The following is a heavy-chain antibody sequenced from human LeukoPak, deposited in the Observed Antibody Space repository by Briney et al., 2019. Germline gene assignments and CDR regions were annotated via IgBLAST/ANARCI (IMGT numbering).Heavy chain of an antibody. Sequence: SETLSLTCSVSGDSISYFYWSWIRQAAGKGLEWIGRISGSGSTDYNPSLKSRVTMSVDTSKNQFSLKLSSVTAADTAVYYCARSGGSGGVGFDYWGQGTLVTVSS. CDR2: ISGSGST. CDR3: ARSGGSGGVGFDY. V-gene: IGHV4-4*07. D-gene: IGHD2-15*01. CDR1: GDSISYFY. J-gene: IGHJ4*02.